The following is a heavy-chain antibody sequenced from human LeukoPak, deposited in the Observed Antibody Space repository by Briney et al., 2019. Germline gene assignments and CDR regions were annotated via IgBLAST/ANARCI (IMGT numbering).Heavy chain of an antibody. J-gene: IGHJ5*02. CDR3: ARREGTSSRWFAP. D-gene: IGHD2-2*01. CDR2: IIPILGTA. Sequence: AVNVSCMGSGGTFSSYVISWVRPAPGQGREGMGGIIPILGTANYAQKLQGGVTITSDKSTSTAYMEMSRLRSEDTAVYFCARREGTSSRWFAPWGQGTLVTVSS. CDR1: GGTFSSYV. V-gene: IGHV1-69*06.